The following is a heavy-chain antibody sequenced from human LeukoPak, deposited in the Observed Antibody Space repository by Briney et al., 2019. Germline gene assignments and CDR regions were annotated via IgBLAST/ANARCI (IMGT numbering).Heavy chain of an antibody. D-gene: IGHD3-10*01. CDR1: GGTFSSYA. Sequence: GASVKVSCKASGGTFSSYAISWVRQAPGQGLEWMGWISAYNGNTNYAQKLQGRVTMTTDTSTSTAYMELRSLRSDDTAVYYCARDRFHYYGSGAAFDIWGQGTMVTVSS. J-gene: IGHJ3*02. CDR3: ARDRFHYYGSGAAFDI. V-gene: IGHV1-18*01. CDR2: ISAYNGNT.